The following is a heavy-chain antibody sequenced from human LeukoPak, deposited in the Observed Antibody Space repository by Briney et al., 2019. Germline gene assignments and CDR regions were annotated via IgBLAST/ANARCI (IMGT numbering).Heavy chain of an antibody. Sequence: GGSLRLSCAASGFTFSSYSMNWVRQAPGKGLEWVSSISSSSSYIYYADSVKGRFTISRDNAKNSLYLQMNSLRAEDTAVYYCARDISIAAAANWGQGTLVTVSS. J-gene: IGHJ4*02. CDR3: ARDISIAAAAN. V-gene: IGHV3-21*01. D-gene: IGHD6-13*01. CDR2: ISSSSSYI. CDR1: GFTFSSYS.